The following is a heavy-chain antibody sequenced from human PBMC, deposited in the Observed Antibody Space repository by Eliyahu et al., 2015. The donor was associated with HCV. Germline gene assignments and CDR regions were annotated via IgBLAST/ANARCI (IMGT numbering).Heavy chain of an antibody. CDR1: GFTFSNAW. V-gene: IGHV3-15*01. Sequence: EVQLVESGGGLVKPGGSLRLSCAASGFTFSNAWMSWVRQAPGKGLEWVGRIKSKTDGGTTDYAAPVKGRFTISRDDSKNTLYLQMNSLKTEDTAVYYCTTDPNCSSTSCTDWFDPWGQGTLVTVSS. D-gene: IGHD2-2*01. CDR3: TTDPNCSSTSCTDWFDP. J-gene: IGHJ5*02. CDR2: IKSKTDGGTT.